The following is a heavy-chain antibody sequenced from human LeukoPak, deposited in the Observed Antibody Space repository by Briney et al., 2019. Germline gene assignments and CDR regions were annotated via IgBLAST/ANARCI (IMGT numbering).Heavy chain of an antibody. V-gene: IGHV3-23*01. CDR1: GFTFSSYA. CDR2: ISPSGDNT. D-gene: IGHD4-23*01. J-gene: IGHJ4*02. Sequence: PGGSLRLSCAASGFTFSSYAMSWVRQAPGKGLEWVSAISPSGDNTYHADPVKGRFTISRDNSKNTLYLQMNSLRAEDTAVYYCAKGGHDYGGRFYYWGQGNLVTVSS. CDR3: AKGGHDYGGRFYY.